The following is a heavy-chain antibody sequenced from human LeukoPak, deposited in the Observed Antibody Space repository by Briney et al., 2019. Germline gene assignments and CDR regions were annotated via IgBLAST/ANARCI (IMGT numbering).Heavy chain of an antibody. Sequence: GGSLRLSCAASGFAVITNDMTWVRRAPGKGLEWVSVLYSDGNTKYADSVQGRFTISRDNSKNTLYLEMNSLSPDDTAVYYCARGVEPLAANTLAYWGQGTLVTVSS. CDR1: GFAVITND. D-gene: IGHD1-14*01. J-gene: IGHJ4*02. CDR2: LYSDGNT. CDR3: ARGVEPLAANTLAY. V-gene: IGHV3-53*01.